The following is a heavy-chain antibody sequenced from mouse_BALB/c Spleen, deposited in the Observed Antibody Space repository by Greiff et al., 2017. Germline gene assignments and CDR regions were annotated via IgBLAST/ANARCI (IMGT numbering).Heavy chain of an antibody. Sequence: DVMLVESGGGLVQPGGSLRLSCATSGFTFTDYYMSWVRQPPGKALEWLGFIRNKANGYTTEYSASVKGRFTISRDNSQSILYLQMNTLRAEDSATYYCARERWLPGYYAMDYWGQGTTVTVSS. D-gene: IGHD2-3*01. CDR3: ARERWLPGYYAMDY. CDR1: GFTFTDYY. CDR2: IRNKANGYTT. V-gene: IGHV7-3*02. J-gene: IGHJ4*01.